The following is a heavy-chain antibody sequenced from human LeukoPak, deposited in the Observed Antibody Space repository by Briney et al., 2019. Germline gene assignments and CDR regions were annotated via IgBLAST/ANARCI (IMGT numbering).Heavy chain of an antibody. J-gene: IGHJ4*02. D-gene: IGHD2-2*01. CDR1: IDSFSNYH. CDR3: ARETLRSTSCYVDY. Sequence: SETLSLTCAVYIDSFSNYHWNWIRQTPAKGMEWIGEVNESGGTNISPSLRSRVILSVDTSKNQFSLKLISVTVADTAIYYCARETLRSTSCYVDYWGQGTLVTVSS. V-gene: IGHV4-34*01. CDR2: VNESGGT.